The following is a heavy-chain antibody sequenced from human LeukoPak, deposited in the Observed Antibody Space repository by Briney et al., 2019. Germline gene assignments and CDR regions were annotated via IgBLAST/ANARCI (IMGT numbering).Heavy chain of an antibody. CDR1: GFNVSSKY. CDR2: IFSGGST. J-gene: IGHJ1*01. CDR3: ASFLGGFSSFH. D-gene: IGHD2-15*01. V-gene: IGHV3-66*02. Sequence: LAGGSLRLSCAASGFNVSSKYMSWVRQAPGKGLEWVTVIFSGGSTYYLDSVKGRFTTSRDNSKNTLYLQMNSLTAEDTGVYYCASFLGGFSSFHWGQGTMVAVSS.